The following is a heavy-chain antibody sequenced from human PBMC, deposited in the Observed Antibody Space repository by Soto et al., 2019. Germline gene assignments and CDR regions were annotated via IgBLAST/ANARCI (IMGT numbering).Heavy chain of an antibody. J-gene: IGHJ5*02. V-gene: IGHV1-3*01. CDR2: INAGNGNT. Sequence: ASVKVSCKASGYTFTSYAMHWVRQAPGQRLEWMGWINAGNGNTKYSQKFQGRVTITRDTSASTAYMELSSLRSEDTAVYYCARHADFWSDEGWFDPWGQGTLVTVSS. CDR1: GYTFTSYA. CDR3: ARHADFWSDEGWFDP. D-gene: IGHD3-3*01.